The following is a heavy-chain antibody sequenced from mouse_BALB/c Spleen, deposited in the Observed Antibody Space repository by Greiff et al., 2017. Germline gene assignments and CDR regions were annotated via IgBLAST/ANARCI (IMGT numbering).Heavy chain of an antibody. D-gene: IGHD1-1*01. Sequence: QVHVKQSGAELVRPGVSVKISCKGSGYTFTDYAMHWVKQSHAKSLEWIGVISTYYGDASYNQKFKGKATMTVDKSSSTAYMELARLTSEDSAIYYCARGHYGSREAMDYWGQGTSVTVSS. V-gene: IGHV1S137*01. CDR3: ARGHYGSREAMDY. J-gene: IGHJ4*01. CDR1: GYTFTDYA. CDR2: ISTYYGDA.